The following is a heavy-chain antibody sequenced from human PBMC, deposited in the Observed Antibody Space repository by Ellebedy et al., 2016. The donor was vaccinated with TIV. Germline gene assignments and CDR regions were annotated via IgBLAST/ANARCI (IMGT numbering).Heavy chain of an antibody. CDR1: GFTFSRHA. J-gene: IGHJ4*02. CDR2: ISGRGGTT. Sequence: GESLKISCAASGFTFSRHAMTWVRQAPGKGLEWVSAISGRGGTTYYADSVKGRFTISRDNSENTLYLHMNSLRAEDTAVYYCAKDSGKYGWNSEYWGQGTQVTVSS. CDR3: AKDSGKYGWNSEY. V-gene: IGHV3-23*01. D-gene: IGHD3-10*01.